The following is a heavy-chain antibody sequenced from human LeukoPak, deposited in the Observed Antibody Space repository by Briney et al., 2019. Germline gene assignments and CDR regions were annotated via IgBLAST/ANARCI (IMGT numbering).Heavy chain of an antibody. D-gene: IGHD3-22*01. Sequence: GGSLRLSCAASGFTFSSYWMSWVRQAPGKGLEWVALISYDGSNKYSADSVKGRFTISRDNSKNTLYLQMNSLRAEDTAVYYCAREHYYDSSGYYRDFDIWGQGTMVTVSS. V-gene: IGHV3-30-3*01. CDR1: GFTFSSYW. J-gene: IGHJ3*02. CDR3: AREHYYDSSGYYRDFDI. CDR2: ISYDGSNK.